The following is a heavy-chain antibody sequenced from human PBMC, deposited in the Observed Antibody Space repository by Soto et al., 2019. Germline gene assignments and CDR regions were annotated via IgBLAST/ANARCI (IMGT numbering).Heavy chain of an antibody. CDR1: GFTFSSYA. CDR2: ISYDGSNK. V-gene: IGHV3-30-3*01. CDR3: ARDDGNGYNPGLFDY. Sequence: GGSLRLSCAASGFTFSSYAMHWVRQAPGKGLEWVAVISYDGSNKYYADSVKGRFTISRDNSKNTLYLQMNSLRAEDTAVYYCARDDGNGYNPGLFDYWGRGTLVTVSS. J-gene: IGHJ4*02. D-gene: IGHD5-12*01.